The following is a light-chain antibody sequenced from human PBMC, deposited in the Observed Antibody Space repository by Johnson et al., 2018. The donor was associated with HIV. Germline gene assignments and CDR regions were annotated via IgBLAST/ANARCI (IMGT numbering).Light chain of an antibody. V-gene: IGLV1-51*01. J-gene: IGLJ1*01. CDR3: GTWDNSLIAYV. CDR2: DNN. CDR1: SSNIGNNY. Sequence: QSVLTQPPSVSAAPGQKVTISCSGISSNIGNNYVSWYQQLPGTAPKLLIYDNNKLHSGIPDRFSGSKSGTSATLGITGLQTGDEADYYCGTWDNSLIAYVCGTGTKVTV.